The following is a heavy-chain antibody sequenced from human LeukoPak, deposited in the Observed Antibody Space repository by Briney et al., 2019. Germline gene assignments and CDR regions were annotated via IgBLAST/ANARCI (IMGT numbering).Heavy chain of an antibody. V-gene: IGHV3-30-3*01. Sequence: GGSLRLSCAASGFTFSSYAMHWVRQAPGKGLEWVAVISYDGSNKYYADSVKGRFTISRDNSKNTLYLQMNSLRAEDTAVYYCARVVLGYCSGGSCGGFDFWGQGTLVTVSS. CDR1: GFTFSSYA. CDR3: ARVVLGYCSGGSCGGFDF. J-gene: IGHJ4*02. CDR2: ISYDGSNK. D-gene: IGHD2-15*01.